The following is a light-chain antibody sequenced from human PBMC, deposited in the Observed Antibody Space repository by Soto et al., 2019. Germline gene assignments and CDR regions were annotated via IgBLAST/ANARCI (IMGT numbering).Light chain of an antibody. CDR1: SGHSTYA. CDR2: VNSDGSH. V-gene: IGLV4-69*01. Sequence: QSVLTQSPSASASLGTSVKLTCTLSSGHSTYAIAWHQKQPEKRPRYLMKVNSDGSHRKGDRIPDRFSGSSSGAERYLTISSLQSEDDADYYCQTWGMGTHVVFGGGTKLTVL. CDR3: QTWGMGTHVV. J-gene: IGLJ2*01.